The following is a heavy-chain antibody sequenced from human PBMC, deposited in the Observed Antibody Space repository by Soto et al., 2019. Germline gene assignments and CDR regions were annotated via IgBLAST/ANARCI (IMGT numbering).Heavy chain of an antibody. CDR3: ASWYSSSWSNFDY. V-gene: IGHV4-61*01. CDR1: GGSVSSGNYY. D-gene: IGHD6-13*01. CDR2: MYYSGST. Sequence: SETLSLTCTVSGGSVSSGNYYWNWIRQSPGKGLEWIGYMYYSGSTNYNPSLKSRVTLSVDTSKNQFSLKLSSVTAADTAVYYCASWYSSSWSNFDYWGKGTLVTVSS. J-gene: IGHJ4*02.